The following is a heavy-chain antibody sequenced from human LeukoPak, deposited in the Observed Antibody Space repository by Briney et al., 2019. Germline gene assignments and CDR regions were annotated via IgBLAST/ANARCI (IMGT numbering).Heavy chain of an antibody. J-gene: IGHJ4*02. CDR2: IYHSGST. CDR1: GGSISSSNW. Sequence: SGTLSLTCAVSGGSISSSNWWSWVRPPPGKWLEWIGVIYHSGSTNYNPSLKSRVTISVDKSKNQFSLKLSSVTAADTAVYYCARVAYYSDRSAFAFFDYWGRGTLVTVSS. V-gene: IGHV4-4*02. CDR3: ARVAYYSDRSAFAFFDY. D-gene: IGHD3-22*01.